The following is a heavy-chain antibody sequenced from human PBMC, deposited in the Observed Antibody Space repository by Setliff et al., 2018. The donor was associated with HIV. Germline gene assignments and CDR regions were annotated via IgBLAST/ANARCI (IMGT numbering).Heavy chain of an antibody. J-gene: IGHJ4*02. CDR1: GGSISGYY. CDR3: ARSPGVDANMAFDY. D-gene: IGHD2-15*01. V-gene: IGHV4-4*09. CDR2: IYSSGST. Sequence: SETLSLTCSVSGGSISGYYWTWIRQPPGKGLEWIGYIYSSGSTDYNPSLKSRVTISVDTSKSQVSLKLSSVTAADTAVYYCARSPGVDANMAFDYWGRGTLVTVSS.